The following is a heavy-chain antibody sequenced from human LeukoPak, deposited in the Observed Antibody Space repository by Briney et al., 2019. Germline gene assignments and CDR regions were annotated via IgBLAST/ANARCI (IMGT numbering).Heavy chain of an antibody. CDR1: GGSISSSNW. J-gene: IGHJ3*02. D-gene: IGHD5-12*01. CDR2: IYHSGST. CDR3: ARPLPYSGYDPGAFDI. Sequence: SGTLSLTCAVSGGSISSSNWWSWVRQPPGKGLEWIGEIYHSGSTNYNPSLKSRVTISVDKSKNQFSLKLSSVTAADTAVYYCARPLPYSGYDPGAFDIWGQGTMVTVSS. V-gene: IGHV4-4*02.